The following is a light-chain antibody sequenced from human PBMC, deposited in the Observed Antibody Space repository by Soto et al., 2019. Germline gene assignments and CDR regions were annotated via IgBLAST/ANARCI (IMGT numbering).Light chain of an antibody. J-gene: IGKJ1*01. CDR2: KAS. Sequence: DIQMTQSPSTLSGSVGCRLTITCRASQTISSWLAWYQQKPGKAPKLLIYKASTLKSGVPSRFSGSGYGTEFTLTISSLQTDDFATYYCQHYNSYSEAFGQGTKVDIK. CDR3: QHYNSYSEA. V-gene: IGKV1-5*03. CDR1: QTISSW.